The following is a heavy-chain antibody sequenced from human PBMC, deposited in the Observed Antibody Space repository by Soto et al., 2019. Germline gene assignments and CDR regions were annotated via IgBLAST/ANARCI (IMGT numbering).Heavy chain of an antibody. J-gene: IGHJ6*04. V-gene: IGHV4-34*01. Sequence: SETLSLTCAVYGGSFSNYYWSWIRQPPGKGLEWIGEINHSGTTNYNPSLKSRVTTSVDTSKNQFSLKLTSVTAADTAVYYCARVTRGDYLLTFSLRGMDVWGEGTAVTVXS. CDR2: INHSGTT. CDR3: ARVTRGDYLLTFSLRGMDV. CDR1: GGSFSNYY. D-gene: IGHD4-17*01.